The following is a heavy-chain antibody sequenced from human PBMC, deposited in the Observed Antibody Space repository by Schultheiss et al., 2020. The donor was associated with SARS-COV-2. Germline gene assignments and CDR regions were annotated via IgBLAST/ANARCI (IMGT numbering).Heavy chain of an antibody. V-gene: IGHV3-23*01. CDR3: AKDLRYYDSSGYYAFDI. J-gene: IGHJ3*02. D-gene: IGHD3-22*01. Sequence: GSLRLSCAASGFTFSSYAMSWVRQAPGKGLEWVSAISGSGGSTYYADSVKGRFTISRDNSKNTLYLQMNSLRAEDTAVYYCAKDLRYYDSSGYYAFDIWGQGTMVTVSS. CDR1: GFTFSSYA. CDR2: ISGSGGST.